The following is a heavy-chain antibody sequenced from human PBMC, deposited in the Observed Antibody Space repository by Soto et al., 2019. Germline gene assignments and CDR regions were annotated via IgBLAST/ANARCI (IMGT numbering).Heavy chain of an antibody. CDR3: ARGSQDIVLADYYYGMDV. D-gene: IGHD2-8*01. V-gene: IGHV3-33*01. J-gene: IGHJ6*02. Sequence: QVQLVESGGGVVQPGRSLRLSCAASGFTFSSCGMHWVRQAPGKGLEWVAVIWYDGSNKYYADSVKGRFTISRDNSKNTLYLQINSLRAEDTAVYYCARGSQDIVLADYYYGMDVWGQGTTVTVSS. CDR1: GFTFSSCG. CDR2: IWYDGSNK.